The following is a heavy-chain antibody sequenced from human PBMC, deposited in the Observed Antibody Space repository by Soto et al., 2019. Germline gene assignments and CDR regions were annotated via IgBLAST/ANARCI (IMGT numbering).Heavy chain of an antibody. CDR2: IIPIFGTA. Sequence: QVQLVQSGAEVKKPGSSVKVSCKASGGTFSSYAISWVRQAPGQGLEWMGGIIPIFGTANYAQKFQGRVTITADEPTSQAYGELGSLRCGDTAVYYCAHQGGDGFTPYWGQGTLVTVSS. CDR3: AHQGGDGFTPY. CDR1: GGTFSSYA. J-gene: IGHJ4*02. D-gene: IGHD3-16*01. V-gene: IGHV1-69*01.